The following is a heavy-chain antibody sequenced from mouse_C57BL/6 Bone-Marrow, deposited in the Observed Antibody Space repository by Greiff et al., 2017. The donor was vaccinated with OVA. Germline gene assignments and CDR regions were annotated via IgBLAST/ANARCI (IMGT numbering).Heavy chain of an antibody. V-gene: IGHV14-4*01. J-gene: IGHJ2*01. CDR3: TIPSDGYDY. CDR1: GFNIKDDY. D-gene: IGHD2-3*01. CDR2: IDPENGDT. Sequence: VQLQQSGAELVRPGASVKLSCTASGFNIKDDYMHWVKQRPEQGLEWIGWIDPENGDTEYASKFQGKATITADTSSNTAYLQLSSLTSEDTAVYYCTIPSDGYDYWGQGTTLPVSS.